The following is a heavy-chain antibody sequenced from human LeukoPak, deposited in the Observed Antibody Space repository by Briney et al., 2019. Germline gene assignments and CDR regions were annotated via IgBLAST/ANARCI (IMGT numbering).Heavy chain of an antibody. V-gene: IGHV3-74*01. J-gene: IGHJ4*02. CDR2: TYFDGSST. CDR1: GFTFSTYA. Sequence: GGSLRLSCAASGFTFSTYAVNWVRQAPGKGLVWVSGTYFDGSSTRYADSVKGRFIISRDNAKNTLYLQMNSLRAEDTAVYYCAKDQTDFWSGYYDYWGQGSLVTVSS. D-gene: IGHD3-3*01. CDR3: AKDQTDFWSGYYDY.